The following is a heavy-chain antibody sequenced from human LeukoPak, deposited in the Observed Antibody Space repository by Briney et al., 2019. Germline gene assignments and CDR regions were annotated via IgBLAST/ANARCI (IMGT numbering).Heavy chain of an antibody. CDR2: IIPIFGTA. V-gene: IGHV1-69*13. CDR1: GGTFSSYA. J-gene: IGHJ3*02. D-gene: IGHD5-18*01. Sequence: WASVKVSCKASGGTFSSYAISWVRQAPGQGLEWMGGIIPIFGTANYAQKFQGRVTITADESTSTAYMELSSLRSEDTAVYYCARVFKDTPDAFDIWGQGTMVTVSS. CDR3: ARVFKDTPDAFDI.